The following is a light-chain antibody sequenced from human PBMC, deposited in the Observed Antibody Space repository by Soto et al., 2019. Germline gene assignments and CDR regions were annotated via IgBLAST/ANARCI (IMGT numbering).Light chain of an antibody. V-gene: IGKV1-39*01. CDR2: AAT. Sequence: DIQMTQSPSSLSGSVGDSVTITCRASQRIGPYVNCYQQKPGKPPKLLISAATNLADGVPSRFGGSGSGTDLTLSVSSLQPDDFANYYWQQSYSLHVWTFGQGTKVDIK. CDR1: QRIGPY. J-gene: IGKJ1*01. CDR3: QQSYSLHVWT.